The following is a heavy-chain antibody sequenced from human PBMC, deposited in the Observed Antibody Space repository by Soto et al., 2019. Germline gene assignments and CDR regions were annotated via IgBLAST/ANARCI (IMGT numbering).Heavy chain of an antibody. V-gene: IGHV1-18*04. Sequence: VGSVNVACKASGYTFTSYGISWVRQAPGQGLEWMGWISAYNGNTNYAQKLQGRVTMTTDTSTSTAYMELSSLRSEDTAVYYCASGRLFRSGCYGCELSNWGPGRL. CDR3: ASGRLFRSGCYGCELSN. CDR2: ISAYNGNT. J-gene: IGHJ4*02. CDR1: GYTFTSYG. D-gene: IGHD1-26*01.